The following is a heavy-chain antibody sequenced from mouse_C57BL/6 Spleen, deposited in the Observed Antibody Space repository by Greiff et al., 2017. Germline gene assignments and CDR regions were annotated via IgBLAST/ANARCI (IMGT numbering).Heavy chain of an antibody. CDR3: ARSGDYGSSYAMDD. CDR2: IYPGDGDT. CDR1: GSAFRSYW. Sequence: QVPLQQSGAELVKPGASVKISCKASGSAFRSYWLIWVKQRPGQGLAWIGQIYPGDGDTNYNGKFKGKATLTADKSSSTAYMQLSSLTSEDSAVYVCARSGDYGSSYAMDDWGQGTSVTVSS. D-gene: IGHD1-1*01. V-gene: IGHV1-80*01. J-gene: IGHJ4*01.